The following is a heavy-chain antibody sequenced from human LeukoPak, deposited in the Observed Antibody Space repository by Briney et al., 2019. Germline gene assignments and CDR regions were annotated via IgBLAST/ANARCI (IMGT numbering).Heavy chain of an antibody. CDR1: GGSISSDDYY. J-gene: IGHJ5*02. D-gene: IGHD3-9*01. CDR2: IYYSGST. CDR3: ARGVYYYDILTGYGNHWFDP. Sequence: PSQTLSLTCTVSGGSISSDDYYWSWIRQPPGKGLEWIGYIYYSGSTNYNPSLKSRVTISVDTSKNQFSLKLSSVTAADTAVYYCARGVYYYDILTGYGNHWFDPWGQGTLVTVSS. V-gene: IGHV4-30-4*01.